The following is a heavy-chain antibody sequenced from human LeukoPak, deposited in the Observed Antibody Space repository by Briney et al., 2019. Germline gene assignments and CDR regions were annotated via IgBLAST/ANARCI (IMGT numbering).Heavy chain of an antibody. V-gene: IGHV3-30*03. D-gene: IGHD3-22*01. CDR3: ARELVDSSSSFDY. J-gene: IGHJ4*02. CDR1: GFTFSSYG. Sequence: GGSLRLSCAASGFTFSSYGMHWVRQAPGKGLEWVAVISYDGSNKYHADSVKGRFTISRDNSKITLYLQMNSLRAEDTAVYYCARELVDSSSSFDYWGQGTLVTVSS. CDR2: ISYDGSNK.